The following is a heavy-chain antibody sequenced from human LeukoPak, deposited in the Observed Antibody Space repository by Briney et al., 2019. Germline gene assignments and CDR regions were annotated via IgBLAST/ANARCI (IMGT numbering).Heavy chain of an antibody. Sequence: SETLSLTCTVSGGSISTYFWSWLRQPPGKGLEWVGYIYYSGSTDYNPSLKSRVTISVDTSKNQFSLKLSSVTAADTAVYYCARSNSATYEAWFDPWGQGTLVTVSS. CDR3: ARSNSATYEAWFDP. J-gene: IGHJ5*02. D-gene: IGHD1-26*01. CDR1: GGSISTYF. V-gene: IGHV4-59*01. CDR2: IYYSGST.